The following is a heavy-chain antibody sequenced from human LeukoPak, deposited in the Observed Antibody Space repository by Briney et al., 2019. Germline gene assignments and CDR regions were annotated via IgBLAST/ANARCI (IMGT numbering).Heavy chain of an antibody. Sequence: SETLSLTCTVSGYSISSGYYWGWIRQPPGKGLEWIGSIYHSGSTYYNPSLKSRVTISVDTSKNQFSLKLSSVTAADTAVYYCARQQYSYAPFDYWGQGTLVTVSS. V-gene: IGHV4-38-2*02. CDR1: GYSISSGYY. D-gene: IGHD5-18*01. CDR2: IYHSGST. J-gene: IGHJ4*02. CDR3: ARQQYSYAPFDY.